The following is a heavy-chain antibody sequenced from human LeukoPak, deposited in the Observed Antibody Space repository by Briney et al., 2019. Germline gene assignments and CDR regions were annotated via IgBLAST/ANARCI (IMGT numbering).Heavy chain of an antibody. CDR1: GGTFSSYA. V-gene: IGHV1-69*01. Sequence: ASVKVSCKASGGTFSSYAISWVRQAPGQGLEWMGGIIPIFGTANYAQKFRGRVTITADESTSTAYMELSSLRSEDTAVYYCARGISGIAAAAQRTYFDYWGQGTLVTVSS. CDR3: ARGISGIAAAAQRTYFDY. J-gene: IGHJ4*02. CDR2: IIPIFGTA. D-gene: IGHD6-13*01.